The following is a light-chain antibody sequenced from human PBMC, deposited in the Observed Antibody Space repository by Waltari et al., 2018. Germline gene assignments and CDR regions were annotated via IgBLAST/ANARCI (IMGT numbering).Light chain of an antibody. Sequence: QSGLTQPPSASGNPGQRVIIPCSGSTSNIVSNYVSWYQHVPGAAPKLRIYRNDQRPSGVPDRFSGSKSGASASLAISGLRSEDEAHYFCASWDESLSGFVVFGGGTKLTVL. CDR1: TSNIVSNY. V-gene: IGLV1-47*01. CDR3: ASWDESLSGFVV. CDR2: RND. J-gene: IGLJ2*01.